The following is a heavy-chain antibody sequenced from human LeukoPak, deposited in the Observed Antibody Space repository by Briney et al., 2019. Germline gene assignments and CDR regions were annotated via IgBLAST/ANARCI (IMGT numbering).Heavy chain of an antibody. CDR1: GGSISSYY. V-gene: IGHV4-59*08. J-gene: IGHJ4*02. D-gene: IGHD5-12*01. Sequence: NPSETLSLTCTVSGGSISSYYWSWIRQPPGKGLEWIGYIYYSGSTNYNPSLKSRVTISVDTSKNQFSLKLSSVTAADTAVYYCARRGYSGYGFYFDYWGQGTLVTVSS. CDR2: IYYSGST. CDR3: ARRGYSGYGFYFDY.